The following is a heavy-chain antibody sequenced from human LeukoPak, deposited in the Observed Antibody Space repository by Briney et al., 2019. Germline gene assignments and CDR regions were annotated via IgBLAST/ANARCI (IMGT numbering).Heavy chain of an antibody. J-gene: IGHJ4*02. CDR3: AKGVSSRVAFDY. V-gene: IGHV3-23*01. CDR2: ISGGDGRT. Sequence: GGSLRLSCAASGFTFSSYAMNWVRQAPGKGLEWVSGISGGDGRTYYADSVKGRFTISRDNSKNTLYLQMKSLRAEDTAVYYCAKGVSSRVAFDYWGQGTLVTVSS. D-gene: IGHD6-13*01. CDR1: GFTFSSYA.